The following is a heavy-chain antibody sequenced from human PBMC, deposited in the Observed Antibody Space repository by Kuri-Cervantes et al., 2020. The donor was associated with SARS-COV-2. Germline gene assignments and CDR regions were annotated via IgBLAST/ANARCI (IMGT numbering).Heavy chain of an antibody. Sequence: ASVKVSCKASGYTFTSYGITWLRQAPGQGLEWMGWISAYNGNTNYAQKLQGRVTMTTDTSTSTAYMELRSLISDDTAVYYCARSRGESSTWYYFDYWGQGTLVTVSS. CDR1: GYTFTSYG. CDR2: ISAYNGNT. D-gene: IGHD6-13*01. V-gene: IGHV1-18*01. CDR3: ARSRGESSTWYYFDY. J-gene: IGHJ4*02.